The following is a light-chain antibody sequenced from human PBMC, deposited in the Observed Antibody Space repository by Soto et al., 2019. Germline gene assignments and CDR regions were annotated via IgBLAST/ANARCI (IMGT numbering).Light chain of an antibody. CDR3: QQYGSAPPMA. V-gene: IGKV3-20*01. CDR2: GAS. Sequence: EIVLREWKGSLSWSPGERATLSCRASQSVSSSYLAWYQQKPGQAPRLLIYGASSRATGIPDRFSGSGSGTDFPLTISRLEPEDFAVYFCQQYGSAPPMAFGQGTRVEIK. CDR1: QSVSSSY. J-gene: IGKJ5*01.